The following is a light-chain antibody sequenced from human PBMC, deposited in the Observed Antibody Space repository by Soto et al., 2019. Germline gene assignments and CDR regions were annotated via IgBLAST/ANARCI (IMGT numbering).Light chain of an antibody. V-gene: IGLV2-14*01. CDR1: SSDVGVYDY. Sequence: QSVLTQPASVSGSPGQSITISCTGTSSDVGVYDYVSWYQQYPGKTPQLLIYEVNRPSGVSDRFSGSKSGNTASLTISDLQAEDEADYYCSSYTSSRSWVFGGGTKATVL. CDR2: EV. J-gene: IGLJ3*02. CDR3: SSYTSSRSWV.